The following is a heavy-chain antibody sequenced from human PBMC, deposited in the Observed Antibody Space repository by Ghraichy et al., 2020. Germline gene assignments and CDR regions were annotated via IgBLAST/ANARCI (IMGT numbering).Heavy chain of an antibody. Sequence: GGSLRLSCAASGFTFSSYWMHWVRQAPGKGLVWVSRINSDGSSTSYADSVKGRFTISRDNAKNTLYLQMNSLRAEDTAVYYCARGTYYYDSSGYYALDYWGQGTLVTVSS. CDR2: INSDGSST. J-gene: IGHJ4*02. V-gene: IGHV3-74*01. CDR1: GFTFSSYW. D-gene: IGHD3-22*01. CDR3: ARGTYYYDSSGYYALDY.